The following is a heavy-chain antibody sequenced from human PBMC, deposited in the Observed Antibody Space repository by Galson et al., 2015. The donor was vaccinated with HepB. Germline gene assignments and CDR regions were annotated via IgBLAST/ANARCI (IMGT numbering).Heavy chain of an antibody. V-gene: IGHV5-51*03. CDR1: GYKFTDYW. CDR2: IHPRDSNT. D-gene: IGHD3-16*01. CDR3: VRGFDYADY. Sequence: QSGAEVKKPGDSLQISCMGSGYKFTDYWIAWVRQTPEKGLEWMGIIHPRDSNTRYSPSFQGQVIISVDKSTNTAYLQWSSLKASDTAVYYCVRGFDYADYWGQGTLVTLSS. J-gene: IGHJ4*02.